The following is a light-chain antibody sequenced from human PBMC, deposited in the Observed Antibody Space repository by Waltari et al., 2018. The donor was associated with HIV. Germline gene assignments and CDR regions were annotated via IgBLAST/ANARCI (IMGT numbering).Light chain of an antibody. Sequence: FMLTQPHSVSDSPGQTITISCTRSSRSIARNYVQWYPHRPGTSPTAVAIDDKQGPSGVPDRFSATIDSSSNSAYLTISGLKTEDEADYYCQCNDPTNYVVFGGGTHLTV. CDR2: DDK. CDR1: SRSIARNY. J-gene: IGLJ2*01. CDR3: QCNDPTNYVV. V-gene: IGLV6-57*01.